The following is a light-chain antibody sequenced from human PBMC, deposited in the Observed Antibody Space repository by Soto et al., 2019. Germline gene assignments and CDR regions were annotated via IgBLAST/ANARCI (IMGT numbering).Light chain of an antibody. CDR1: QSVGSS. Sequence: EIVLTQSPATLSLSPGERATLSCRASQSVGSSLAWYQQRPGQAPRLLIYDSSNRATGIPVRFSGGGSVTDFSLTITSLEPEEFAVYYCQQRSSWPLLWTFGGGTKVEMK. J-gene: IGKJ4*01. CDR3: QQRSSWPLLWT. CDR2: DSS. V-gene: IGKV3-11*01.